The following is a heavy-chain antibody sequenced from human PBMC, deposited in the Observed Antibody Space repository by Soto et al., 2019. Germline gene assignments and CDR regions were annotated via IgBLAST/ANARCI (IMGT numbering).Heavy chain of an antibody. Sequence: SETLSLTCTVSGGSISSSSYYWGWIRQPPGKGLEWIGSIYYSGSTYYNPSLKSRVTISVDTSKNQFSLKLSSVTAADTAVYYCARTPEIDCSGGRCYPSGYLQHWGQGTLVTVSS. J-gene: IGHJ1*01. V-gene: IGHV4-39*07. D-gene: IGHD2-15*01. CDR3: ARTPEIDCSGGRCYPSGYLQH. CDR1: GGSISSSSYY. CDR2: IYYSGST.